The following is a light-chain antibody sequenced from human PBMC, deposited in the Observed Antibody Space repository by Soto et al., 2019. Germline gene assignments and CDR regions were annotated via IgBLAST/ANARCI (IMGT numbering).Light chain of an antibody. J-gene: IGLJ2*01. CDR2: LNSDGSH. CDR3: QIWGTGTVV. V-gene: IGLV4-69*01. CDR1: SGHSSYA. Sequence: QSVLTQSPSASASLGASVKLTCTLSSGHSSYAIAWHRQQPEKGPRYLMKLNSDGSHSKGDGIPDRFSGSSSGTERYLTISSLQSEDEADYYCQIWGTGTVVFGRGTKVTVL.